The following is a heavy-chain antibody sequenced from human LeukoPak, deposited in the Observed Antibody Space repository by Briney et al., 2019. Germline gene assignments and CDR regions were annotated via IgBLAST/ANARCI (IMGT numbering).Heavy chain of an antibody. CDR3: ARLGQWLLQGYFDY. J-gene: IGHJ4*02. CDR2: INHSGST. CDR1: GGSFSDYY. V-gene: IGHV4-34*01. Sequence: SETLSLTCAVYGGSFSDYYWSWIRQPPGKGLEWIGEINHSGSTNYNPSLKSRVTISVDTSKNQFSLKLRSVTAADTAVYYCARLGQWLLQGYFDYWGQGTLLSVSS. D-gene: IGHD6-19*01.